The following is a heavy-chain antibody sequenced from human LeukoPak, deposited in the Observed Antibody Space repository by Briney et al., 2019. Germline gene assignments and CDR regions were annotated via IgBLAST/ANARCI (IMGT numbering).Heavy chain of an antibody. CDR2: IIPNNGGT. CDR3: ARANENCFDY. J-gene: IGHJ4*02. Sequence: ASVKVSCKTSGYTFTDYYMHWVRQAPGQGLEWMGWIIPNNGGTNYAQKFQGRVTMTRDTSISTAFMELSRLRSDDTAIYYCARANENCFDYWGQGTLVTVSS. CDR1: GYTFTDYY. V-gene: IGHV1-2*02. D-gene: IGHD1-1*01.